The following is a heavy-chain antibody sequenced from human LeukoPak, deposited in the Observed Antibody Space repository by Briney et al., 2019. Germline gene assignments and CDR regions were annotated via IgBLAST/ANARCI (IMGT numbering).Heavy chain of an antibody. CDR1: GFTFDDYG. CDR3: ARDVPSYGSGSYYNVGWEPSDY. Sequence: GGSLRLSCAASGFTFDDYGMSWVRQAPGKGLEWVSGINWNGGSTGYADSVKGQFTISRDNAKNSLYLQMNSLRAEDTALYYCARDVPSYGSGSYYNVGWEPSDYWGQGTLVTVSS. D-gene: IGHD3-10*01. CDR2: INWNGGST. J-gene: IGHJ4*02. V-gene: IGHV3-20*04.